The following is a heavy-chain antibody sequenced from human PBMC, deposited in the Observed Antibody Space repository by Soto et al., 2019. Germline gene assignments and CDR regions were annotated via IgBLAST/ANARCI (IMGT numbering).Heavy chain of an antibody. D-gene: IGHD6-6*01. J-gene: IGHJ5*02. CDR1: GFTFSSYS. V-gene: IGHV3-21*01. CDR3: AREYSSSPGGFDP. CDR2: ISSSSSYI. Sequence: PGGSLRLSCAAPGFTFSSYSMNWVRQAPGKGLEWVSSISSSSSYIYYADSVKGRFTISRDNAKNSLYLQMNSLRAEDTAVYYCAREYSSSPGGFDPWGQGTLVTVSS.